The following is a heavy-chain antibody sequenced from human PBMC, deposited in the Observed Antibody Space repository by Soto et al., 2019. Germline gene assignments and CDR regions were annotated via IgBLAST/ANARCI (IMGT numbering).Heavy chain of an antibody. CDR3: ARGDATKIVVTTYYGMDV. D-gene: IGHD3-22*01. V-gene: IGHV1-69*12. J-gene: IGHJ6*02. CDR2: IIPVFGTP. CDR1: GGSLSNYG. Sequence: QVQLVQSGAEVKKPGSSVKVSCKASGGSLSNYGISWVRQAPGQGLEWMGAIIPVFGTPNYAQKFQDRVTITADEXTXTXDREVRSLTSEDTAVYYCARGDATKIVVTTYYGMDVWGQGTTVTVSS.